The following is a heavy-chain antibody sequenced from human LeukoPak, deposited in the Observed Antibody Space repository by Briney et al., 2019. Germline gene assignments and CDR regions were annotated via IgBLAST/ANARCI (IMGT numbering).Heavy chain of an antibody. CDR2: IYPGDSDT. D-gene: IGHD1-26*01. V-gene: IGHV5-51*01. CDR1: GYSFTTYW. J-gene: IGHJ4*02. Sequence: GDSLKISCKGSGYSFTTYWIGWVRQMPGQGLEWMGIIYPGDSDTTYSPSFQGQVSISADKSINTAYLQWSSLKASDSAIYYCARRVHRGGSYSSHSDYWGQGTLVTVS. CDR3: ARRVHRGGSYSSHSDY.